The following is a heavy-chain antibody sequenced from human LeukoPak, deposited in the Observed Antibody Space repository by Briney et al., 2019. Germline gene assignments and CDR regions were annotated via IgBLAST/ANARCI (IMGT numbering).Heavy chain of an antibody. J-gene: IGHJ4*02. V-gene: IGHV1-18*01. CDR3: ARDIATVVHQE. Sequence: GASVKVSCKASGYTFTSYGSSWVRQAPGQGLEWMGWISGYSGNTNYVQKFQGRVTMATDTSTSTVYMELRSLRSDDTAVYYCARDIATVVHQEWGQGTLVTVSS. CDR1: GYTFTSYG. CDR2: ISGYSGNT. D-gene: IGHD2-2*01.